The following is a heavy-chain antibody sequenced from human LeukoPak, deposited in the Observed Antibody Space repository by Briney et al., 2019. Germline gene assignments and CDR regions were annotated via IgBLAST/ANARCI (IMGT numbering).Heavy chain of an antibody. CDR3: ARLHDYGDYYFDY. V-gene: IGHV3-53*01. D-gene: IGHD4-17*01. CDR2: IYSGGST. J-gene: IGHJ4*02. Sequence: GGSLRLSCAASGFTFSNAWMNWVRQAPGKGLEWVSVIYSGGSTYYADSVKGRFTISRDNSKNTLYLQMNSLRAEDTAVYYCARLHDYGDYYFDYWGQGTLVTVSS. CDR1: GFTFSNAW.